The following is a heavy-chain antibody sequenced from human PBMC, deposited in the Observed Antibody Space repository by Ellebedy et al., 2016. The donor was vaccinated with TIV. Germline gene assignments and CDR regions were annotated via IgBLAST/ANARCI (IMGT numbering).Heavy chain of an antibody. CDR1: GFTFPFYW. J-gene: IGHJ4*02. D-gene: IGHD3-10*01. Sequence: PGGSLRLSCAASGFTFPFYWMSWVLQAPGKGPEWVPNINKDGSEKLYVDSVKGRFTISRDNAKNSLYLQMTSLRAEDTAVYYCASPPGVVALWGQGTLVTVSS. CDR3: ASPPGVVAL. CDR2: INKDGSEK. V-gene: IGHV3-7*03.